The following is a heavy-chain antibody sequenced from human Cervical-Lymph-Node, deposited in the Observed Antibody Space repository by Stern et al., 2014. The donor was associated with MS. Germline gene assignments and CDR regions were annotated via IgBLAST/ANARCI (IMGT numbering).Heavy chain of an antibody. Sequence: EVQLVESGAEVKKPGESLRISCEVSGYRFTNNWIGWVRQMPGKGLEWMGIIYPGDSETRYSPSFQGQVTILVDKSNSTAYLQWSSLKASDTAIYYCARRGDGYKGIDYWGQGTLVTVSS. V-gene: IGHV5-51*03. CDR1: GYRFTNNW. J-gene: IGHJ4*02. CDR2: IYPGDSET. D-gene: IGHD5-24*01. CDR3: ARRGDGYKGIDY.